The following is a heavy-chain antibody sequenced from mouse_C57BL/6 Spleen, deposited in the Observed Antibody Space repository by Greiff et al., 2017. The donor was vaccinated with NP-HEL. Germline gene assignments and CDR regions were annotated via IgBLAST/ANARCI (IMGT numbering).Heavy chain of an antibody. V-gene: IGHV1-15*01. Sequence: VKLMESGAELVRPGASVTLSCKASGYTFTDYEMHWVKQTPVHGLEWIGAIDPETGGTAYNQKFKGKAILTADKSSSTAYMELRSLTSEDSAVYYCTRYTVVAPYYFDYWGQGTTLTVSS. J-gene: IGHJ2*01. CDR1: GYTFTDYE. D-gene: IGHD1-1*01. CDR2: IDPETGGT. CDR3: TRYTVVAPYYFDY.